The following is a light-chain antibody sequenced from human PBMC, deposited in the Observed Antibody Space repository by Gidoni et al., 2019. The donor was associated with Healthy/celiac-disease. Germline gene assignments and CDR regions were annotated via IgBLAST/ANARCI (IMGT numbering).Light chain of an antibody. CDR2: EVS. J-gene: IGLJ2*01. V-gene: IGLV2-14*01. Sequence: QSARTQPASVSGSPGQPITISCTGTSSDGGGYNYVSWYQQHPGKAPKLMIYEVSNRPSGVSNRFSGSKSGNTASLTISGLQAEDEADYYCSSYTSSSTLGFGGGTKLTVL. CDR3: SSYTSSSTLG. CDR1: SSDGGGYNY.